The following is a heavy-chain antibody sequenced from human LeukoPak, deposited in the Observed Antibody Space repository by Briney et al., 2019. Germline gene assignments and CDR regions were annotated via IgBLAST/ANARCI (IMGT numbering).Heavy chain of an antibody. CDR3: ARGSVYSGYDPIDY. J-gene: IGHJ4*02. CDR2: IYYSGST. V-gene: IGHV4-59*01. Sequence: SETLSHTCTVSGGSISSYYWSWIRQPPGKGLEWIGYIYYSGSTNYNPSLKSGGTISVDKSKKQFSLKVSSVTAADTAVYYCARGSVYSGYDPIDYWGQGTLVTVSS. D-gene: IGHD5-12*01. CDR1: GGSISSYY.